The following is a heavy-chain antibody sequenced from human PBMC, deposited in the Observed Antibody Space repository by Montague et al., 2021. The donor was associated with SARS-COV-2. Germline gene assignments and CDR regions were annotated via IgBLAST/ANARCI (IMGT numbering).Heavy chain of an antibody. CDR1: GGSISGYY. CDR2: IYDTGNT. J-gene: IGHJ4*02. Sequence: SETLSLTCTVSGGSISGYYWSWIRQPPGKGPEWIGNIYDTGNTNYNPSLKSRVTISEDTSRNQFSLRLTSVTAADTAVYYCARAQNTCFIANCVNYFEVWGLGALVTVSS. D-gene: IGHD1-1*01. CDR3: ARAQNTCFIANCVNYFEV. V-gene: IGHV4-59*01.